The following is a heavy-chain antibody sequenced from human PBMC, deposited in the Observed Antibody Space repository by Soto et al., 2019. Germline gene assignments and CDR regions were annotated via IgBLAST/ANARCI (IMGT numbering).Heavy chain of an antibody. CDR1: GFSLSTRAVG. CDR2: IYWNDDK. Sequence: QITFKESGPTLVKPTQPLTLTCTFSGFSLSTRAVGVGWIRQPPGKALEWLALIYWNDDKRYSPSPKNSLTITKDSNQNPVFLTMTNMDPVNTGTYYCAHRHDLGSFYIWGQGPKVSVSS. V-gene: IGHV2-5*01. CDR3: AHRHDLGSFYI. J-gene: IGHJ3*02. D-gene: IGHD3-16*01.